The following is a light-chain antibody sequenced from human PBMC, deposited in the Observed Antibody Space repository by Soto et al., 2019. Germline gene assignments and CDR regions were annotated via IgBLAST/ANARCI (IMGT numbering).Light chain of an antibody. V-gene: IGLV2-23*01. CDR1: SSDVGSSNL. CDR3: CSYAGSSTWV. Sequence: QSALTQPASVSGSPGQSITISCTGTSSDVGSSNLVSWYQQHPGKAPKLMIYEGSKRPSGVSDRFSGSKTGNTASLTISGLQAEDAGDYYCCSYAGSSTWVFGGGTKLTVL. J-gene: IGLJ3*02. CDR2: EGS.